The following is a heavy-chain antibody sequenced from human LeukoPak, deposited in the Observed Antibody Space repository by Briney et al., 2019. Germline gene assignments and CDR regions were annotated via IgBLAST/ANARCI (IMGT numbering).Heavy chain of an antibody. Sequence: ALVKVSCRASGYTFTSYYMHWVRQAPGQGLEWMGIINPSGGSTSYAQKFQGRVTMTRDMSTSTVYMELSSLRSEDTAVYYCARDSTIFGVVIPSVYWGQGTLVTVSS. CDR2: INPSGGST. CDR3: ARDSTIFGVVIPSVY. D-gene: IGHD3-3*01. J-gene: IGHJ4*02. CDR1: GYTFTSYY. V-gene: IGHV1-46*01.